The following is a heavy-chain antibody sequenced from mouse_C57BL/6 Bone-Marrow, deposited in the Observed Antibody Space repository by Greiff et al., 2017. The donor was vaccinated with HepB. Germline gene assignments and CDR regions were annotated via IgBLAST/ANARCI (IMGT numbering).Heavy chain of an antibody. V-gene: IGHV1-82*01. J-gene: IGHJ1*03. CDR1: GYAFSSSW. CDR3: AKGGGYYGSSSSYWYVDV. D-gene: IGHD1-1*01. Sequence: VQLQQSGPELVKPGASVKISCKASGYAFSSSWMNWVKQRPGKGLEWIGRIYPGDGDTNYNGKFKGKATLTADKSSSTAYMQLSSLTSEGSAVYFCAKGGGYYGSSSSYWYVDVWGTGTTVTVSS. CDR2: IYPGDGDT.